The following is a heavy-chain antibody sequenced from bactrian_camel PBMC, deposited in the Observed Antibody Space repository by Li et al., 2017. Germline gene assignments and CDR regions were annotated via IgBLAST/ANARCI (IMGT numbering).Heavy chain of an antibody. J-gene: IGHJ4*01. CDR2: LIKGTTT. CDR1: GGVYGNRC. CDR3: TASDSPILCAYNY. V-gene: IGHV3S53*01. Sequence: HVQLVESGGGSVETGGSLTLSCKYSGGVYGNRCMGWFRQAPGKERERVARLIKGTTTLYHDSVKGRFTISQDNAENILYLQMNSLEPEDSGMYYCTASDSPILCAYNYRGQGTQVTVS.